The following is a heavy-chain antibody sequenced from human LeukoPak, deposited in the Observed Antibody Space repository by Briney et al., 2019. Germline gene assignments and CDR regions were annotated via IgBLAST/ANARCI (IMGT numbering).Heavy chain of an antibody. J-gene: IGHJ4*02. D-gene: IGHD5-12*01. V-gene: IGHV3-21*01. CDR2: ISSSSSYI. Sequence: PGGSLRLSCAASRFTFSSYAMNWVRQAPGKGLEWVSSISSSSSYIYYADSVKGRFTISRDNAKNSLYLQMNSLRAEDTAVYYCVTQGDSGYDGDYWGQGTLVTVSS. CDR1: RFTFSSYA. CDR3: VTQGDSGYDGDY.